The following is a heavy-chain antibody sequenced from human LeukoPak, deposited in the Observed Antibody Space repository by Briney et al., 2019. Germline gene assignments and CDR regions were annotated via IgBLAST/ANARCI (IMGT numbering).Heavy chain of an antibody. CDR2: ISGSGGST. Sequence: GGSLILSCAASGFTFSSYAMSWVRQAPGKGLEWVSAISGSGGSTYYADSVKGRFTISRDNSKNTLYLQMNSLRAEDTAVYYCVNYYGSGSYYNFDYWGQGTLVTVSS. CDR3: VNYYGSGSYYNFDY. D-gene: IGHD3-10*01. V-gene: IGHV3-23*01. CDR1: GFTFSSYA. J-gene: IGHJ4*02.